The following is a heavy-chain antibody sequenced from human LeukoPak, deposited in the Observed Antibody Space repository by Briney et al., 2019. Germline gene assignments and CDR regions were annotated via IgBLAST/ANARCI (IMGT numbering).Heavy chain of an antibody. J-gene: IGHJ4*02. D-gene: IGHD4-17*01. CDR3: AKDHYGDYYPQGY. Sequence: GGSLRLSCTASGFTFSSYAMHWVRQAPGKGLEWVTFIRFDGRNKYYADSVKGRFTISRDNSKNTLYLQMNSLRAEDTAVYYCAKDHYGDYYPQGYWGQGTLVTVSS. V-gene: IGHV3-30*02. CDR2: IRFDGRNK. CDR1: GFTFSSYA.